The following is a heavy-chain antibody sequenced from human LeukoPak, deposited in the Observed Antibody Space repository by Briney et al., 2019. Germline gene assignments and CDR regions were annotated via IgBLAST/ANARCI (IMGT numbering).Heavy chain of an antibody. CDR1: GFTFSSYA. J-gene: IGHJ6*02. CDR3: ARSGSGGPRSPIGNYYYYGMDV. CDR2: ISYDGSSK. D-gene: IGHD3-10*01. Sequence: SGGSLRLSCAASGFTFSSYAMHWVRQAPGKGLEWVAVISYDGSSKYYADSVKGRFTISRDNSKNTLYLQMNSLRAEDTAVYYCARSGSGGPRSPIGNYYYYGMDVWGQGTTVTVSS. V-gene: IGHV3-30-3*01.